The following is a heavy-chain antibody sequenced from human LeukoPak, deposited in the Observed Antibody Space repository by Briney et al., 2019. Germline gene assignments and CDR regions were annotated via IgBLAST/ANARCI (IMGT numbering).Heavy chain of an antibody. CDR1: GFTFRSYA. V-gene: IGHV3-30*04. CDR2: ISYDGSNQ. Sequence: PGGSLRLSCAASGFTFRSYAMHWVRQAPGKGLEWVAVISYDGSNQKYADSVKGRSTISRDNSQNTLYLQMNSLRDEDTAVYYCAKGGGYEAQYYYYYLDVWGKGTTVTISS. CDR3: AKGGGYEAQYYYYYLDV. J-gene: IGHJ6*03. D-gene: IGHD5-12*01.